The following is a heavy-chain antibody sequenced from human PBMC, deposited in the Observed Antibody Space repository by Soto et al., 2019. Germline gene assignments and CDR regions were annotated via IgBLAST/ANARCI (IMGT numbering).Heavy chain of an antibody. J-gene: IGHJ4*02. CDR2: TPNSGST. CDR3: ARGGGSTKVDY. V-gene: IGHV4-31*03. D-gene: IGHD2-2*01. CDR1: GGSITSSGYY. Sequence: QVQLQESGPGLVKPSQTLSLTCTVSGGSITSSGYYWSWIRQHPGEGLEWIGFTPNSGSTSYNPSLKCGATISGDTSSNQFSLNLKSVTAADTAVYYCARGGGSTKVDYWGQGTLVTVSP.